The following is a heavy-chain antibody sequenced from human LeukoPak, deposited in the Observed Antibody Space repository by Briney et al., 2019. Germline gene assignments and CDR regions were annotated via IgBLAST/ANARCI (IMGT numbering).Heavy chain of an antibody. Sequence: ASVKVSCKASGYIFSGSGWYLYWLRQAPGQGLECMGWINPNSGGTNYAQKFQGRVTMTRDTSISTAYMELSRLRSDDTAVYYCARTGYSGYAGTKNFDYWAREPWSPSPQ. D-gene: IGHD5-12*01. CDR3: ARTGYSGYAGTKNFDY. CDR2: INPNSGGT. CDR1: GYIFSGSGWY. V-gene: IGHV1-2*02. J-gene: IGHJ4*02.